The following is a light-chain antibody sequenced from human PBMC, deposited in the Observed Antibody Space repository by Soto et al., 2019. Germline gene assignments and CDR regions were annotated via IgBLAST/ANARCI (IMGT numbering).Light chain of an antibody. Sequence: SALTEPPSASGTPGQRVTIFCSGSSSNIGTNTVNWYQQLPGSAPQLLLYSTNQRPSGVPGRFSGSKSGTSASLAISGLQSDDEADYYCAAWDGSLNVVLFGGGTKVTVL. CDR1: SSNIGTNT. CDR2: STN. J-gene: IGLJ2*01. CDR3: AAWDGSLNVVL. V-gene: IGLV1-44*01.